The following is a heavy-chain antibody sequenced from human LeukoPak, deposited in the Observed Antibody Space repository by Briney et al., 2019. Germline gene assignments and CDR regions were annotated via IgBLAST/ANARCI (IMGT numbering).Heavy chain of an antibody. CDR3: ARDKSSPWIGYYYYGMDV. CDR1: GFTFSSYA. CDR2: ISGSGGST. V-gene: IGHV3-23*01. D-gene: IGHD3-3*01. J-gene: IGHJ6*02. Sequence: GGSLRLSCAASGFTFSSYAMSWVRQAPGKGLEWVSAISGSGGSTYYADSVKGRFTISRDNSKNTLYLQMNSLRAEDTAVYYCARDKSSPWIGYYYYGMDVWGQGTTVTVSS.